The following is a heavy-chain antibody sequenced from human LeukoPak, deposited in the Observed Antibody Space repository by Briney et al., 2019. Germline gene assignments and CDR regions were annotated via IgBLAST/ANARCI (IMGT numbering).Heavy chain of an antibody. J-gene: IGHJ4*02. D-gene: IGHD5-12*01. V-gene: IGHV1-46*01. CDR3: ARGPYVDIVATLDY. CDR1: GYSFTNYY. CDR2: INPSGGST. Sequence: ASVKVSCKASGYSFTNYYIYWVRQAPGQGLEWMGTINPSGGSTSYAQKFQGRVTMTRDTSTSTVYMELSSLRSEDTAVYYCARGPYVDIVATLDYWGQGTLVTVSS.